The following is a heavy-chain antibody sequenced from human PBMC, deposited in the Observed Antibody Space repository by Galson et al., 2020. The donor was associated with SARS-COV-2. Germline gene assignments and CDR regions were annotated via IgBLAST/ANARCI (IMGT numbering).Heavy chain of an antibody. D-gene: IGHD6-13*01. CDR2: ISGSGGST. Sequence: ESLKISCAASGFTFSSYAMSWVRQAPGKGLEWVSAISGSGGSTYYADSVKGRFTISRDNSKNTLYLQMNSLRAEDTAVYYCAKDFGSSFGYWGQGTLVTVSS. V-gene: IGHV3-23*01. CDR1: GFTFSSYA. CDR3: AKDFGSSFGY. J-gene: IGHJ4*02.